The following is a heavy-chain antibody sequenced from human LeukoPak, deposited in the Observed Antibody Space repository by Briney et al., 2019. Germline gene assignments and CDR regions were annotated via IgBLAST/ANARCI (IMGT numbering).Heavy chain of an antibody. D-gene: IGHD2-8*01. J-gene: IGHJ4*02. Sequence: SVKVSCMASRGTFSSYAISWVRQAPQQGREWLGRIIPILGIANYAQKLQGRVTITADKSTSTAYMELSSLRSEDTAVYYCARQKEMGKGHKNFDYWGQGTLVTVSS. CDR1: RGTFSSYA. CDR3: ARQKEMGKGHKNFDY. CDR2: IIPILGIA. V-gene: IGHV1-69*04.